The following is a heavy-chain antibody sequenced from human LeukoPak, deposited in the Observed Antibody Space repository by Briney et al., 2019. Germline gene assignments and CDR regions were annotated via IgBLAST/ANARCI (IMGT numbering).Heavy chain of an antibody. Sequence: SETLSLICTVSGGSISSNYWSWIRQPAGKGLEWIGRIYTSGTTNYNPSLKSRVTMSVDTSKNQSSLNLTSVTAADTAVYYCARDMFYHSSGYSDAFDFWGQGTKVTVSS. CDR1: GGSISSNY. CDR2: IYTSGTT. V-gene: IGHV4-4*07. J-gene: IGHJ3*01. CDR3: ARDMFYHSSGYSDAFDF. D-gene: IGHD3-22*01.